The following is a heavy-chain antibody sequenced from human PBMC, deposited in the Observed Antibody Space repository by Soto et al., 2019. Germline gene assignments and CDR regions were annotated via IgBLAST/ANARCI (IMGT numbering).Heavy chain of an antibody. CDR2: IYPGDSDS. CDR1: GYSFSTSW. Sequence: PVESLKISCKVSGYSFSTSWMGWLRQLPWKGLEWMGIIYPGDSDSRYGPSFEGHVTFSVDKSISTAYLEWSSLKASDTAIYYCARLSRRVAQESNYFDPWGQGTLVTVSS. D-gene: IGHD2-8*01. J-gene: IGHJ5*02. V-gene: IGHV5-51*01. CDR3: ARLSRRVAQESNYFDP.